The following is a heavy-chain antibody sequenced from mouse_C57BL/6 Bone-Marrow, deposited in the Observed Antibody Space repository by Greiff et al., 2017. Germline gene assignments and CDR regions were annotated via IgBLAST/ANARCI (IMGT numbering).Heavy chain of an antibody. CDR1: GFNIKNTY. J-gene: IGHJ1*03. D-gene: IGHD1-1*01. V-gene: IGHV14-3*01. CDR2: IDPANGNN. Sequence: VQLQQSVAELVRPGASVKLSCTASGFNIKNTYMHWVKQRPEQGLEWIGRIDPANGNNKYAPKFQGKATITADTSSNTAYLQLSSLTSDDTAIYYCALGGVYYYGSTYWYFDVWGTGTTVTVSS. CDR3: ALGGVYYYGSTYWYFDV.